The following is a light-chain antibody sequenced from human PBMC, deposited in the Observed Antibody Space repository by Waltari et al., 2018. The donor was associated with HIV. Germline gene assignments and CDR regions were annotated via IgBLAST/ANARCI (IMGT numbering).Light chain of an antibody. CDR1: QSISIF. CDR2: DAS. CDR3: QQSFDVPLV. V-gene: IGKV1-39*01. J-gene: IGKJ3*01. Sequence: DIQMTQSPSSLSASVGDSVTITCRASQSISIFLNWYQQNPGKAPKLLISDASRLQSGLPSRFSGSGSGTDFTLTITNLQPEDFATYFCQQSFDVPLVFGPGTKVD.